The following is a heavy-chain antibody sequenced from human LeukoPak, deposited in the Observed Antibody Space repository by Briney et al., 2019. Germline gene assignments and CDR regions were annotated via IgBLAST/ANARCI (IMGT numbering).Heavy chain of an antibody. D-gene: IGHD6-19*01. CDR1: GFTFSSYA. Sequence: RGSLRLSCAASGFTFSSYAMSWVRQAPGKGLEWVSSISAGGGSTYYADSVKGRFTISRDNSKNTLYLQMNSLRAEDTAIYYCAKVLGSGSGYPIDYWGQGTLVTVSS. V-gene: IGHV3-23*01. CDR2: ISAGGGST. J-gene: IGHJ4*02. CDR3: AKVLGSGSGYPIDY.